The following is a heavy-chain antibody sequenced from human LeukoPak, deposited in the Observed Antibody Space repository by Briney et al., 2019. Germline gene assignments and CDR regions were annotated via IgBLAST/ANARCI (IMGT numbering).Heavy chain of an antibody. J-gene: IGHJ6*03. CDR1: GGTFSSYA. D-gene: IGHD6-19*01. V-gene: IGHV1-69*05. CDR2: IIPIFGTA. CDR3: ARDRWLASSYYYYYMDV. Sequence: SSVKVSCKASGGTFSSYAISWVRQAPGQGLEWMGRIIPIFGTANYAQKFQGRVTITTDESTSTAYMELSSLRSEDTAVYYCARDRWLASSYYYYYMDVWGKGTTVTVSS.